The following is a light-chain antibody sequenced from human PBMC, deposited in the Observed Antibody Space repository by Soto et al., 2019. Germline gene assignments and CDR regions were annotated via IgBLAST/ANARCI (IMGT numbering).Light chain of an antibody. CDR2: YVS. CDR1: SSDVGGYNY. Sequence: QSVLTQPPSASGSPGQSVAISCTGTSSDVGGYNYFSWYQQHPGKAPKLMIYYVSKRPSGVPDRFSGSKSGNTAFLTVSGLQAEDEADYYCSSYAGTHIVFGTGTKVTVL. J-gene: IGLJ1*01. CDR3: SSYAGTHIV. V-gene: IGLV2-8*01.